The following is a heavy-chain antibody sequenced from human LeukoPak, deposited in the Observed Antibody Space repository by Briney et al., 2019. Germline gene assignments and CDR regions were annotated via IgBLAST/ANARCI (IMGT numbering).Heavy chain of an antibody. CDR2: ISSSSSTI. D-gene: IGHD6-13*01. CDR1: GFTFSSYS. CDR3: AKQGHSSSWYGKVVPWFFFDY. Sequence: GGSLRLSCAASGFTFSSYSMNWVRQAPGKGLEWVSYISSSSSTIYYADSVKGRFTISRDNSKNTLYLQMNSLRAEDTAVYYCAKQGHSSSWYGKVVPWFFFDYWGQGTLVTVSS. J-gene: IGHJ4*02. V-gene: IGHV3-48*01.